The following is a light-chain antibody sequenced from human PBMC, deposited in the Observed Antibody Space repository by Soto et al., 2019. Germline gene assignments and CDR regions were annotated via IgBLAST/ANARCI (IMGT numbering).Light chain of an antibody. V-gene: IGLV1-47*02. CDR2: SDN. CDR1: SFNIGSNS. Sequence: QSVLTQPPSASGTPGRTVTISCSGSSFNIGSNSVFWYQQLSGAAPKLLLYSDNQRPSGVPDRFSGSKSGTSASLAVSGLRSEDEADYHCAAWDDSLSGPVFGGGTKLTVL. J-gene: IGLJ3*02. CDR3: AAWDDSLSGPV.